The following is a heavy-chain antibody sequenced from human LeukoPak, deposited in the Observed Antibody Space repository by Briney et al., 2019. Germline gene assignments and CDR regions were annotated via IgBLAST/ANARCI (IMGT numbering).Heavy chain of an antibody. CDR1: GFTFSSYW. D-gene: IGHD1-1*01. J-gene: IGHJ4*02. CDR3: KSGGAAPGSFDY. V-gene: IGHV3-7*01. Sequence: GRSLRLSCAASGFTFSSYWMSWMRQAPGKGLEWVANIKYDGNEEYYVDSVKGRFTISRDNAKNSLYLQLNSLRVEDTAVYYCKSGGAAPGSFDYWGQGTLVTVSP. CDR2: IKYDGNEE.